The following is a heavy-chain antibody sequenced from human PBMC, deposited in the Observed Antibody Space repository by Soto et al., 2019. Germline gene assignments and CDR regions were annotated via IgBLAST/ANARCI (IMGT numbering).Heavy chain of an antibody. Sequence: SETLCLTYTVSGGSISGYYWSWIRRPPGKGLEWIGYIHYSGSTYYNPSLKSRVTVSVDTSKNQFSLKLSSVTAADTAVYYCAREYYYDSSGFDYWGQGTLVTVSS. CDR2: IHYSGST. D-gene: IGHD3-22*01. V-gene: IGHV4-59*12. J-gene: IGHJ4*02. CDR1: GGSISGYY. CDR3: AREYYYDSSGFDY.